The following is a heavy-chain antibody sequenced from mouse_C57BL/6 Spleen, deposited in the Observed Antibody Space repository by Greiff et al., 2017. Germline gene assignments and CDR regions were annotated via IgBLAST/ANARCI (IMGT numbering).Heavy chain of an antibody. CDR2: IYPGSGNT. CDR3: ARSYY. CDR1: GYTFTDYY. V-gene: IGHV1-76*01. Sequence: VKLMESGAELVRPGASVKLSCKASGYTFTDYYINWVKQRPGQGLEWIARIYPGSGNTYYNEKFKGKATLTAEKSSSTAYMQLSSLTSEDSAVYFCARSYYWGQGTSVTVSS. J-gene: IGHJ4*01.